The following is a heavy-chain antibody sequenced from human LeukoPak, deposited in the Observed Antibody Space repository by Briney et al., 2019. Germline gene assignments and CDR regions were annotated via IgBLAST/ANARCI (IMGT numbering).Heavy chain of an antibody. D-gene: IGHD2-15*01. CDR1: GFTFNTFA. Sequence: GGSLRLSCAASGFTFNTFAMNWVRQAPGKGLEWVSSICGNGGKAYYPDSAKGRFTISRDNSKSTLYLQMNSLGAEDTAIYYCTKDLLGYSRPLDYWGQGTLVTVSS. V-gene: IGHV3-23*01. CDR2: ICGNGGKA. CDR3: TKDLLGYSRPLDY. J-gene: IGHJ4*02.